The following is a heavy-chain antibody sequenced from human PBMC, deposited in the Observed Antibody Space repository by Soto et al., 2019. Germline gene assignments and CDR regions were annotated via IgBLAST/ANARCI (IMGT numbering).Heavy chain of an antibody. CDR2: IYWDGDE. V-gene: IGHV2-5*02. Sequence: QITLKESGPTLVKPTQTLTLTCTFSGFSLSTSGVGVVWIRQPPGKALEWLALIYWDGDERYSPFLNSRLTITQDTPKYQVALPMPTMDPEDTGTYYCAHKGGRGAGMDVWGQGTTVTVSS. D-gene: IGHD3-16*01. CDR3: AHKGGRGAGMDV. J-gene: IGHJ6*02. CDR1: GFSLSTSGVG.